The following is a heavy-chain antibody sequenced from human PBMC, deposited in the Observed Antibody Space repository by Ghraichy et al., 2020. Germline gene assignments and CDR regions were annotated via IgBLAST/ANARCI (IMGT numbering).Heavy chain of an antibody. CDR2: ISAYNGNT. D-gene: IGHD6-13*01. Sequence: ASVKVSCKASGYTFTRYGISWVRQAPGQGLEWMGWISAYNGNTNYAKKLQGRVTMTTDTSTSTADMERRRLRSDDTAVYYCARDRRIADRGCGFDPWGQGTRGT. CDR1: GYTFTRYG. J-gene: IGHJ5*02. CDR3: ARDRRIADRGCGFDP. V-gene: IGHV1-18*01.